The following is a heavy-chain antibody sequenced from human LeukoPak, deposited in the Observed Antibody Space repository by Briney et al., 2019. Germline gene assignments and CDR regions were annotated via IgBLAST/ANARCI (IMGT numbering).Heavy chain of an antibody. J-gene: IGHJ4*02. CDR2: MYYSGST. Sequence: SETLSLTCSVSGGPTRSYYWSWLRQPPGKGLEWLGHMYYSGSTNYNPSLKSRVTMSVDTSKNQFSLKLTSVTAADTAVYYCARRQTYFDYWGQGTLVTVSS. V-gene: IGHV4-59*08. CDR3: ARRQTYFDY. CDR1: GGPTRSYY.